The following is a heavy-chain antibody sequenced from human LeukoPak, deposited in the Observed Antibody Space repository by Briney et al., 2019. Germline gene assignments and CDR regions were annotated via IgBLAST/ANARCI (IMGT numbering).Heavy chain of an antibody. J-gene: IGHJ4*02. CDR2: INPSGGST. Sequence: GESLKISCKASGYTFTNYYMHWVRQAPGQGLEWMGIINPSGGSTSYAQKFQDRVTMTRDTSTSTVYMELSSLRSEDTAVYYCARALAAGRDYWGQGTLVTVSS. CDR3: ARALAAGRDY. D-gene: IGHD6-13*01. CDR1: GYTFTNYY. V-gene: IGHV1-46*01.